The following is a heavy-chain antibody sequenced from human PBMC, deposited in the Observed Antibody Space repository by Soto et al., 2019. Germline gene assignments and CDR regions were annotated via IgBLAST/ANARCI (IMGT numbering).Heavy chain of an antibody. J-gene: IGHJ4*02. CDR3: ARSYLGAFDY. CDR2: IYGGDSDT. V-gene: IGHV5-51*01. Sequence: EVQLVQSGAEVKKPGEPLRISCKGSGYTFSSYWIGWVRQMPGKGLEWMGLIYGGDSDTRYSPSFQDQVTMSADKSISTAYLQWSSLKASDTAIYFCARSYLGAFDYWGQGTLVAVSS. D-gene: IGHD3-16*01. CDR1: GYTFSSYW.